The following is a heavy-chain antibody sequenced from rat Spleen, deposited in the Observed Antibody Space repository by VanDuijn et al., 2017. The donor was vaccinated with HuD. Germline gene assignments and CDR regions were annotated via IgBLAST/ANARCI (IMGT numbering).Heavy chain of an antibody. CDR1: GFTFSDYY. CDR3: TGVGKDYFDY. Sequence: EVQLVESGGGLVQPGRSLKLSCAASGFTFSDYYMAWVRQAPTKGLEWVASISYDGGSTYYRDSVKGRFTISRDNAKSSLYLQMDSLRSEDTATYYCTGVGKDYFDYWGQGVMVTVSS. V-gene: IGHV5-20*01. D-gene: IGHD4-3*01. J-gene: IGHJ2*01. CDR2: ISYDGGST.